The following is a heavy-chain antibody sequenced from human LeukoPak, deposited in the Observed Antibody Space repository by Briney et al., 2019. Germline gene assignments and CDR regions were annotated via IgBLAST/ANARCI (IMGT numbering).Heavy chain of an antibody. V-gene: IGHV4-59*01. D-gene: IGHD4-17*01. CDR3: ARANGYYYGDLDY. Sequence: WIGYIYYSASTNYTPSLKSRVTISVDTSKNQFSPNLTSVTAADTAVYYCARANGYYYGDLDYWGQGALVTVSS. CDR2: IYYSAST. J-gene: IGHJ4*02.